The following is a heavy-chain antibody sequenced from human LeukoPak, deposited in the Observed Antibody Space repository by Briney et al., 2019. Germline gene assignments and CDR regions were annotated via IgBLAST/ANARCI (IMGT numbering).Heavy chain of an antibody. V-gene: IGHV3-30*02. CDR2: IRYDGSNK. D-gene: IGHD6-13*01. Sequence: GGSLRLSCAASGFTFSSYGMHWVRQAPGKGLEWVAFIRYDGSNKYYADSVKGRFTISRDNSKNTLYLQMNSLRPEDTAVYYCAKEGDRYSSTWYGDYWGQGTLVTVSS. J-gene: IGHJ4*02. CDR1: GFTFSSYG. CDR3: AKEGDRYSSTWYGDY.